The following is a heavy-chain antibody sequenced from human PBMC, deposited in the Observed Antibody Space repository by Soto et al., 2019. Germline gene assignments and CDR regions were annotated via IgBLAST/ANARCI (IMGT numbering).Heavy chain of an antibody. D-gene: IGHD6-19*01. Sequence: ASVKVSCKASGYTFTSYDINWVRQATGQGLEWMGWMNPNSGNTGYAQKFQGRVTMTRNTSISTAYMELSSLRSEDTAVYYCGSDSSGWSHDAFDIWGQGPMVTVSS. J-gene: IGHJ3*02. CDR1: GYTFTSYD. CDR2: MNPNSGNT. CDR3: GSDSSGWSHDAFDI. V-gene: IGHV1-8*01.